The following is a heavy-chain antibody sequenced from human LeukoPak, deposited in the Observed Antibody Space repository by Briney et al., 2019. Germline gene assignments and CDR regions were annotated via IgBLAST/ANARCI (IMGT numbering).Heavy chain of an antibody. CDR2: ISGYNGNT. D-gene: IGHD3-10*01. Sequence: GASVKVSCKASGYTFTSYGINWVRQAPGQGLEWMGWISGYNGNTNYAQKLQGRVTMTTDPSTSTAYMELRSLRSDDTAVYYCARDEGLWFGEGFDYWGQGTLVTVSS. J-gene: IGHJ4*02. CDR1: GYTFTSYG. V-gene: IGHV1-18*01. CDR3: ARDEGLWFGEGFDY.